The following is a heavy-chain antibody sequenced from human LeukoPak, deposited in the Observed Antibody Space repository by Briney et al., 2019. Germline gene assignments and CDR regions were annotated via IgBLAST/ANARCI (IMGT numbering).Heavy chain of an antibody. D-gene: IGHD1-26*01. J-gene: IGHJ4*02. CDR2: INAGNGNT. Sequence: ASVKVSCKASGYTFTSYAMHWVRQAPGQRLEWMGWINAGNGNTKYSQKFQGRVTITRDTSASTAYMELSSLRSEDTAVYYCAREAPVGSVFDDVGHFDYCGQGTLVTVSS. CDR1: GYTFTSYA. V-gene: IGHV1-3*01. CDR3: AREAPVGSVFDDVGHFDY.